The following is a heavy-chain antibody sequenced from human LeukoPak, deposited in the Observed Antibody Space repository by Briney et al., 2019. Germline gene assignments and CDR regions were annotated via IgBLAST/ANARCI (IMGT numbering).Heavy chain of an antibody. CDR3: ARMRPEPGYSSSWPDAFDI. CDR1: GGSFSGYY. V-gene: IGHV4-34*01. J-gene: IGHJ3*02. Sequence: SETLSLTCAVYGGSFSGYYWTWIRQPPGKGLEWIGEINHRRSTKYSPSLKSRVTISVDTSKNQFSLKLSSVTAADTAVYYCARMRPEPGYSSSWPDAFDIWGQGTMVTVSS. D-gene: IGHD6-13*01. CDR2: INHRRST.